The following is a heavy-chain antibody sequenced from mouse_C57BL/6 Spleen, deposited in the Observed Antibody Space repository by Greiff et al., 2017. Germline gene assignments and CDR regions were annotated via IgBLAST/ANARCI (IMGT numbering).Heavy chain of an antibody. Sequence: QVQLKQPGAELVMPGASVKLSCKASGYTFTSYWMHWVKQRPGQGLEWIGEIDPSDSYTNYNQKFKGKSTLTVDKSSSTAYMQLSSLTSEDAAVYYCARKGGYGYWGQGTTLTVSS. CDR1: GYTFTSYW. CDR2: IDPSDSYT. CDR3: ARKGGYGY. J-gene: IGHJ2*01. D-gene: IGHD2-2*01. V-gene: IGHV1-69*01.